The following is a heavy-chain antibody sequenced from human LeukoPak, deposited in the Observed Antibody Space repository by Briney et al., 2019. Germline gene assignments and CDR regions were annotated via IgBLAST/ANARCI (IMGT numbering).Heavy chain of an antibody. D-gene: IGHD2-15*01. J-gene: IGHJ4*02. CDR1: GYSFTSYW. V-gene: IGHV5-51*01. CDR3: ARHPQIGGSHIDH. CDR2: IYPGDSDT. Sequence: GGPLKISCQGSGYSFTSYWSGGVRQMPGKGLEWMGIIYPGDSDTRYSPSFPGQVTTSADKSISTAYLQWSSLKASDTAMYYCARHPQIGGSHIDHWGQGTLVTVSS.